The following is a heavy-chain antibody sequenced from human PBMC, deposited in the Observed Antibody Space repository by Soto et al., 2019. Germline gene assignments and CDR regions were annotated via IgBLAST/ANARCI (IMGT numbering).Heavy chain of an antibody. CDR2: ICHGGGA. D-gene: IGHD6-13*01. CDR3: AGYSNSWSKYEKH. Sequence: SETLSLTCAVYGGSFSGYCWSWIRQTPGERLEWVGDICHGGGANYNPSLKSRVSFSMDPSKNQFSLKLNSVMAADTAVYYCAGYSNSWSKYEKHGGRGSLVTAPQ. J-gene: IGHJ1*01. V-gene: IGHV4-34*01. CDR1: GGSFSGYC.